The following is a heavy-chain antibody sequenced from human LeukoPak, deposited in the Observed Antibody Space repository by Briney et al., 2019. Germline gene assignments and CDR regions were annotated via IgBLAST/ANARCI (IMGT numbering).Heavy chain of an antibody. D-gene: IGHD6-19*01. CDR3: ARVVRYSSGPLTDLLPYYFDY. J-gene: IGHJ4*02. CDR1: GYTFTSYA. V-gene: IGHV1-3*03. CDR2: INAGNGNT. Sequence: ASVTVSCKASGYTFTSYAMNWVRQAPGQRLEWMGWINAGNGNTKYSQEFQGRVTITRDTSASAVYMELSSLRSDDMAVYYCARVVRYSSGPLTDLLPYYFDYWGQGTMVTVSS.